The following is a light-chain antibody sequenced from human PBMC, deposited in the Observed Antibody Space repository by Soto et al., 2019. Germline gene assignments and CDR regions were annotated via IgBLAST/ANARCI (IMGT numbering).Light chain of an antibody. CDR2: VVT. Sequence: QSALTQPPSASGSPGQSVTISCTGTSSDVGGYNYVSWYQQHPGKAPKLMIYVVTQRPSGVPNRFSGSKSGNTASLTVSGLQAEDEADYYCNSYAASGNLWVFGGGTQLTVL. V-gene: IGLV2-8*01. J-gene: IGLJ3*02. CDR1: SSDVGGYNY. CDR3: NSYAASGNLWV.